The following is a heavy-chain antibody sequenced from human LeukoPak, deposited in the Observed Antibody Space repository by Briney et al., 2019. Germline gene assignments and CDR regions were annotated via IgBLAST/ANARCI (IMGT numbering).Heavy chain of an antibody. D-gene: IGHD2-21*02. CDR2: ISGSAGST. CDR1: GFTFSFYA. J-gene: IGHJ4*02. V-gene: IGHV3-23*01. CDR3: AKAADVALVVVTAIPVY. Sequence: PGGSLILSCAASGFTFSFYAMSWVRQAPGQGLEWVSAISGSAGSTYYADSVKRRFIISRDNPKNTLYLQMNSLRAEDTAVYYCAKAADVALVVVTAIPVYCGPRALVTVSS.